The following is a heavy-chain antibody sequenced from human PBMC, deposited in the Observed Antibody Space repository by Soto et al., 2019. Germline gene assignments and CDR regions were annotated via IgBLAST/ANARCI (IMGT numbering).Heavy chain of an antibody. CDR3: ARDYDVNTALDYWYFDL. CDR2: IYPSGRT. V-gene: IGHV4-4*07. CDR1: GGSIRNYY. D-gene: IGHD5-18*01. J-gene: IGHJ2*01. Sequence: QVQLQESGPGLVRPSETLSLTCTVSGGSIRNYYWAWIRRSAGKGLEWIGRIYPSGRTHYNPSLTGRVTMSIDTSKNQFSLRLTSVTAADTATYYCARDYDVNTALDYWYFDLWGRGTLVTVSS.